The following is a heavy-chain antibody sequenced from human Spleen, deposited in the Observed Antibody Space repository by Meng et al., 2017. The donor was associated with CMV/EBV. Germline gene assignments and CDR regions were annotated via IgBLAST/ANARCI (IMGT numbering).Heavy chain of an antibody. V-gene: IGHV3-7*01. J-gene: IGHJ6*02. CDR3: GRDMDV. Sequence: ESLKISCAASGFTFSSYAMHWVRQAPGKALEWVANINQDGSQRNYVDSVKGRFTISRDNAKNSMYLQMNSLRAEDTAAYYCGRDMDVWGQGTTVTVSS. CDR1: GFTFSSYA. CDR2: INQDGSQR.